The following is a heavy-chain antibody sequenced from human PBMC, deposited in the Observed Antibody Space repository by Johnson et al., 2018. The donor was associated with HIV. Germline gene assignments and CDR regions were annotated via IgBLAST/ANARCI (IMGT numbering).Heavy chain of an antibody. CDR3: ARGEEAYCGGDCYSGAFDI. Sequence: VQLVESGGGVVQPGGSLRLSCAASGFRFGDYAMSWFRQAPGKGLEWVGFIRGQVYGGTTEYAASVKGRFTISIDDSKSIAYLQMNSLRAEDTALYYCARGEEAYCGGDCYSGAFDIWGQGTMVTVSS. CDR1: GFRFGDYA. V-gene: IGHV3-49*03. D-gene: IGHD2-21*01. CDR2: IRGQVYGGTT. J-gene: IGHJ3*02.